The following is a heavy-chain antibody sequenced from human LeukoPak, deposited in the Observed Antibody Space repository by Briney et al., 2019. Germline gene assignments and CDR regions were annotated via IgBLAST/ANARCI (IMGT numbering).Heavy chain of an antibody. Sequence: GGSLRLSCSASGFTFSSYAMHWVRQAPGKGLEYVSAISSNGGSTYYADSVKGRFTISRDNSKNTLYLQMSSLRAEDTAVYYCARERDSAFDIWGQGTVVTVSS. CDR1: GFTFSSYA. V-gene: IGHV3-64D*09. CDR2: ISSNGGST. CDR3: ARERDSAFDI. D-gene: IGHD2-21*01. J-gene: IGHJ3*02.